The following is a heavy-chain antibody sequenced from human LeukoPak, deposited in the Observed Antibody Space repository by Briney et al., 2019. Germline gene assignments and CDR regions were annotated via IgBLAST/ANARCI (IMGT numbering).Heavy chain of an antibody. CDR1: GYSFISYW. CDR3: ARPYCSSTSCPFDY. J-gene: IGHJ4*02. Sequence: PGESLKISCKGSGYSFISYWIGWVRQMPGRGLEWMGIIFPADSDTRYSPSSQGQVTISADKSISTAYLQWSSLKASDTAMYYCARPYCSSTSCPFDYWGQGTLVTVSS. CDR2: IFPADSDT. V-gene: IGHV5-51*01. D-gene: IGHD2-2*01.